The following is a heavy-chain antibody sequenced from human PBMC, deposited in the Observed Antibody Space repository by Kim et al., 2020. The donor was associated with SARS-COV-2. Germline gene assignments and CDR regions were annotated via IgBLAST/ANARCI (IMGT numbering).Heavy chain of an antibody. CDR3: AGTRDYYYYGMDV. D-gene: IGHD1-1*01. V-gene: IGHV3-7*01. CDR1: GFTFSSYW. CDR2: IKQDGSEK. J-gene: IGHJ6*02. Sequence: GGSLRLSCAASGFTFSSYWMSWVRQAPGKGLEWVANIKQDGSEKYYVDSVKGRFTISRDNAKNSLYLQMNSLRAEDTAVYYCAGTRDYYYYGMDVWGQGTTVTVSS.